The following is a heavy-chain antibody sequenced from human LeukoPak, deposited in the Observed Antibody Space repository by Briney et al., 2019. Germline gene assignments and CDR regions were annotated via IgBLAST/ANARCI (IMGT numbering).Heavy chain of an antibody. CDR2: ISGSGGST. V-gene: IGHV3-23*01. J-gene: IGHJ4*02. D-gene: IGHD1-26*01. CDR1: GFTFSSYA. CDR3: AKDTGGYFYYFDY. Sequence: GGSLRLSCAASGFTFSSYAMSWVRQAPGKGLEWVSAISGSGGSTYYADSVKGRFTISRDNSENTLYLQMNSLRAEDTAVYYCAKDTGGYFYYFDYWGQGTLVTVSS.